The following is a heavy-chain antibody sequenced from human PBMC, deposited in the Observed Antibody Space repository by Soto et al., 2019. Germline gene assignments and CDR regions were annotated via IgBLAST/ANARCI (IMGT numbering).Heavy chain of an antibody. V-gene: IGHV4-39*01. CDR2: IYYSGST. J-gene: IGHJ4*02. D-gene: IGHD4-17*01. CDR3: ARIPTVTTKGVGYYFDY. CDR1: GGSTSSSSYY. Sequence: PSETLSLTCTVSGGSTSSSSYYWGWIRQPPGKGLEWIGSIYYSGSTYYNPSLKSRVTISVDTSKNQFSLKLSSVTAADTAVYYCARIPTVTTKGVGYYFDYWGQGTLVTVSS.